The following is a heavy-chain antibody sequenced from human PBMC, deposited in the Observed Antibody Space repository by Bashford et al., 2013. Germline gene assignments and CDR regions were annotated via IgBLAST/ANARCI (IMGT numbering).Heavy chain of an antibody. CDR3: ARRPRLKFIPAAYYDTFDI. Sequence: ETARTLLYSSETLSLTCIVSGGSLSSSNYYWGWIRQPPGKGLEWIGHIYYSGSTYYNSSLTSRVTISVDTSKNQFSLKLSSVTAADTAVYYCARRPRLKFIPAAYYDTFDIWGQGTMVTVSS. V-gene: IGHV4-39*01. J-gene: IGHJ3*02. D-gene: IGHD2-2*01. CDR1: GGSLSSSNYY. CDR2: IYYSGST.